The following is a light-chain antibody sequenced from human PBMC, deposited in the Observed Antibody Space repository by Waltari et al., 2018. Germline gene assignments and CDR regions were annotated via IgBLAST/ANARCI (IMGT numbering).Light chain of an antibody. CDR1: SSNIGAGND. CDR2: DYT. CDR3: QSFDSNLNGGVL. V-gene: IGLV1-40*01. J-gene: IGLJ2*01. Sequence: QSVLTQPPSVSGAPGPRVTISCTGSSSNIGAGNDLHWYQHLPGTAPKLLICDYTDRPSGVPDLFSGSKSANSASLAITGLRAEDEANYDCQSFDSNLNGGVLFGGGTKLTVL.